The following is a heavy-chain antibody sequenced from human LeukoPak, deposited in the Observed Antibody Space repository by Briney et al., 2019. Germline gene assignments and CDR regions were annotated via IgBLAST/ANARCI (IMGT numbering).Heavy chain of an antibody. Sequence: SETLSLTCSVSGDSASRSDSYWDWIRQPPGKGLQWIGTIYYSGRTCYSPSLKSRVTMSVDTSNNQFSLNLRSVTAADTALYYCARRRYYDGSGYLEWGQGTLLSVSS. CDR3: ARRRYYDGSGYLE. CDR2: IYYSGRT. V-gene: IGHV4-39*01. J-gene: IGHJ1*01. CDR1: GDSASRSDSY. D-gene: IGHD3-22*01.